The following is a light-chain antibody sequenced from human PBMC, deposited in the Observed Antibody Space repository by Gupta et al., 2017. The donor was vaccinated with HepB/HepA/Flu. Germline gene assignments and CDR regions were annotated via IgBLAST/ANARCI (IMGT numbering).Light chain of an antibody. CDR1: SSDVGGYNY. V-gene: IGLV2-8*01. CDR3: SSYAGSNNYVV. CDR2: EVS. Sequence: QSALTQPPSAPCSPGQSVTISCTGTSSDVGGYNYVSWYQQHPGKAPKLMIYEVSKRPSGVPDRFSGSKSGNTASLTVSGLQAEDEADYYCSSYAGSNNYVVFGGGTKLTVL. J-gene: IGLJ2*01.